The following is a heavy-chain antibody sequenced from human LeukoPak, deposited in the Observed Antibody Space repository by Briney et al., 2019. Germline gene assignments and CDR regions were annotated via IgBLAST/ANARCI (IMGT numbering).Heavy chain of an antibody. V-gene: IGHV4-38-2*02. CDR3: ARADSSGWDSDY. J-gene: IGHJ4*02. CDR1: GYSISSGYY. CDR2: IYHSGST. Sequence: PSETLSLTCTVSGYSISSGYYWGWIRQPPGKWLEWIGSIYHSGSTYYNPSLKSRVTISVDTSKNQFSLKLSSVTAADTAVYYCARADSSGWDSDYWGQGTLVTVSS. D-gene: IGHD6-19*01.